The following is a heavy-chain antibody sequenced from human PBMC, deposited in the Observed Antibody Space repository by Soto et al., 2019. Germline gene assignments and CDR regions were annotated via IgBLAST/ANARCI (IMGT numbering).Heavy chain of an antibody. CDR2: IYYSGST. D-gene: IGHD3-3*01. J-gene: IGHJ2*01. CDR1: GGSISSYY. V-gene: IGHV4-59*08. Sequence: QVQLQESGPGLVKPSETLSLTCTVSGGSISSYYWSWIRQPPGKGLEWIGYIYYSGSTNYNPSLKSRGTISVDTSKNQFSLKLSSVTAADTAVYYCARRKDDFWSGYYPYWYFDLWGRGTLVTVSS. CDR3: ARRKDDFWSGYYPYWYFDL.